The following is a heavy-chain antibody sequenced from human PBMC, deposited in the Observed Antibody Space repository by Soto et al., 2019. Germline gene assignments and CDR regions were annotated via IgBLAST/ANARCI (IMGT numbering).Heavy chain of an antibody. CDR2: ISYDGSNK. V-gene: IGHV3-30*18. CDR1: GFTFSSYG. Sequence: GGSLRLSCAASGFTFSSYGMHWVRQAPGKGLEWVAVISYDGSNKYYADSVKGRFTISRDNSKNTLYLQMNSLRAEDTAVYYCAKDWAAAADRYYFDYWGQGTLVTVSS. CDR3: AKDWAAAADRYYFDY. D-gene: IGHD6-13*01. J-gene: IGHJ4*02.